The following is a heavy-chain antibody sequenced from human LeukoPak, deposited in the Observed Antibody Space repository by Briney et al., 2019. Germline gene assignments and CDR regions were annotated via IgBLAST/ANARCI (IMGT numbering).Heavy chain of an antibody. J-gene: IGHJ3*02. Sequence: ASVTVSCKASGYTFTSYAMHWVRQAPGQRLEWMGWINAGNGNTKYSQKFQGRVTMTRDTSLSTAYMELSSLTSDDTAVYYCARDGRGAAAADDPLDIWGQGTTVTVSS. CDR1: GYTFTSYA. CDR3: ARDGRGAAAADDPLDI. CDR2: INAGNGNT. D-gene: IGHD6-13*01. V-gene: IGHV1-3*01.